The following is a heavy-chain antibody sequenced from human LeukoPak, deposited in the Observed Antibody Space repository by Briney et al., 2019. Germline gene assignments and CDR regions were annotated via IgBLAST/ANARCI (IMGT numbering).Heavy chain of an antibody. Sequence: GGSLRLSCAASGFTFSSYSMNWVRQAPGKGLEWVSSISSSSSYIYYADSVKGRFTISRDNAKNSLYLQMNSLRAEDTAVYYCVKDSPYYYDSSDYWGQGTLVTVSS. D-gene: IGHD3-22*01. V-gene: IGHV3-21*01. CDR2: ISSSSSYI. J-gene: IGHJ4*02. CDR1: GFTFSSYS. CDR3: VKDSPYYYDSSDY.